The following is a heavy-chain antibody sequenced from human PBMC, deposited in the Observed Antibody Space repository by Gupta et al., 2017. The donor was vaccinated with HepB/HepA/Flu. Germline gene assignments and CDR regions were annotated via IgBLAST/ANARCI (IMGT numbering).Heavy chain of an antibody. J-gene: IGHJ4*02. CDR3: ARGRGYSSSWYDY. CDR1: GLTVISNY. CDR2: IYSGGST. V-gene: IGHV3-66*01. Sequence: EVQLVESGGGFVQPGGSRRLCCAASGLTVISNYMSWVRQAPGKGLEWVSVIYSGGSTYYADSVKGRFTISRDNSKNTLYLQMNSLRAEDTAVYYCARGRGYSSSWYDYWGQGTLVTVSS. D-gene: IGHD6-13*01.